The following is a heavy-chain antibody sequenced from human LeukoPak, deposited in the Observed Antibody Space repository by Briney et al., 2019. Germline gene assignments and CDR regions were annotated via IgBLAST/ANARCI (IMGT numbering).Heavy chain of an antibody. V-gene: IGHV3-33*01. Sequence: GALRLSCAASGFTFSSYGMHWVRQAPGKGLEWVAVIWYDGSNKYYADSVKGRFTISRDNSKNTLYLQMNSLRAEDTAVYYCARDLRGSGSYLRPDAFDIWGQGTMVTVSS. CDR3: ARDLRGSGSYLRPDAFDI. CDR2: IWYDGSNK. CDR1: GFTFSSYG. J-gene: IGHJ3*02. D-gene: IGHD1-26*01.